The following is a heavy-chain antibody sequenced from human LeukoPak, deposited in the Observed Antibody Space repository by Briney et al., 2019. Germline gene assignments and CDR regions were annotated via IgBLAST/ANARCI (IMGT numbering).Heavy chain of an antibody. CDR3: VRDRRPASYSSSWYDY. V-gene: IGHV3-21*01. D-gene: IGHD6-13*01. CDR1: GFTFSSYS. CDR2: ISSSSSYI. Sequence: GGSLRLSCAASGFTFSSYSMNWVRQAPGKGLEWVSSISSSSSYIYYADSVKGRFTISRVNSKNTLFLQMNSLRAEDTAVYYCVRDRRPASYSSSWYDYWGQGTLVTVSS. J-gene: IGHJ4*02.